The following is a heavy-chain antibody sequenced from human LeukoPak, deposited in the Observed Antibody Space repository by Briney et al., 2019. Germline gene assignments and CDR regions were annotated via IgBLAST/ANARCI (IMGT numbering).Heavy chain of an antibody. CDR3: VRLRRNSDTSGFYYYYDF. CDR1: GYTFSSYS. D-gene: IGHD3-22*01. Sequence: GGSLRLFCVASGYTFSSYSINWVRHAPGKGLEWVSSISVRSNYIYYADSVRGRFSISRDDARDSLYLQMNSLRAEDTAVYFCVRLRRNSDTSGFYYYYDFWGQGTLVTVSS. V-gene: IGHV3-21*01. J-gene: IGHJ4*02. CDR2: ISVRSNYI.